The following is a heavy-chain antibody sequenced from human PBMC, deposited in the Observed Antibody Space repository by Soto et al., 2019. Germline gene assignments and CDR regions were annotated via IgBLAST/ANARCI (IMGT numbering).Heavy chain of an antibody. CDR3: ARDPVGATNLDY. V-gene: IGHV3-7*03. J-gene: IGHJ4*02. D-gene: IGHD1-26*01. Sequence: EVQLVESGGGLVQPGGSLRLSCAASGFTFSSYWMSWVRQAPGKGLEWVANIKQAGSEKYYVDSVKGRFTISRDNAKNSLSLQMNSLRAEDTAVYYCARDPVGATNLDYWGQGTLVNVSS. CDR2: IKQAGSEK. CDR1: GFTFSSYW.